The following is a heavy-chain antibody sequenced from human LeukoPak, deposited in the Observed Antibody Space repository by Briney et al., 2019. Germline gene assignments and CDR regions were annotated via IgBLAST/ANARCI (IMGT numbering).Heavy chain of an antibody. J-gene: IGHJ4*02. CDR2: ISWNSGSI. CDR1: GFTFDDYA. Sequence: GGSLRLSCAASGFTFDDYAMHWVRQAPGKGLEWVSGISWNSGSIGYADSVKGRFTISRDNAKNSLYLQVNSLRAEDTALYYCAKDRYCSGGSCYWDAFDYWGQGTLVTVSS. V-gene: IGHV3-9*01. D-gene: IGHD2-15*01. CDR3: AKDRYCSGGSCYWDAFDY.